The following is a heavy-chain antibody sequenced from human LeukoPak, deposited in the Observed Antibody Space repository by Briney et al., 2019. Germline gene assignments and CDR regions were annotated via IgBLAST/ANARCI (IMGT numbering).Heavy chain of an antibody. CDR2: INPSGGST. CDR3: ARTKPMVRGVNSDY. Sequence: GASVKVSCKTSGYIFTNYYMHWVRQAPGQGLEWMGVINPSGGSTSYAQQFQGRVTMTRDTSTSTVYMEVSSLRSEDTAVYYCARTKPMVRGVNSDYWGQGTLVTVSS. V-gene: IGHV1-46*01. J-gene: IGHJ4*02. D-gene: IGHD3-10*01. CDR1: GYIFTNYY.